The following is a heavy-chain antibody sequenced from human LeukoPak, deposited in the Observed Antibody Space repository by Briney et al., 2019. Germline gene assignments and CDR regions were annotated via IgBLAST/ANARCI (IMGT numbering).Heavy chain of an antibody. D-gene: IGHD5-24*01. Sequence: PGGSLRLSCAASGFTFINAWMAWVRQAPGKGLEWVSYISSSGSTIYYADSAKGRFTISRDNAKNSLYLQMNSLRAEDTAVYYCARDGRMATTDTEQFDYWGQGTLVTVSS. CDR1: GFTFINAW. J-gene: IGHJ4*02. CDR2: ISSSGSTI. CDR3: ARDGRMATTDTEQFDY. V-gene: IGHV3-48*04.